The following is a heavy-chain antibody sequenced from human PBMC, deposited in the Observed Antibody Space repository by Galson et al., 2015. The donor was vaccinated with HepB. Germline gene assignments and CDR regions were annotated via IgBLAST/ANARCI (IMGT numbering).Heavy chain of an antibody. D-gene: IGHD2-2*01. CDR1: GFTFSSYG. J-gene: IGHJ4*02. CDR2: IRYDGSNK. CDR3: AKDLVAGPQVGYFDY. Sequence: SLRLSCAASGFTFSSYGMHWVRQAPGKGLEWVAFIRYDGSNKYYADSVKGRFTISRDNSKNTLYPQMNSLRAEDTAVYYCAKDLVAGPQVGYFDYWGQGTLVTVSS. V-gene: IGHV3-30*02.